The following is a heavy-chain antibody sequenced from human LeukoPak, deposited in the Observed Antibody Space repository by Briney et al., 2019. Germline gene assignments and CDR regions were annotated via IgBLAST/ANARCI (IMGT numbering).Heavy chain of an antibody. V-gene: IGHV3-33*01. CDR2: IWYDGSNK. CDR3: ARVYLERLTAGYFDH. CDR1: GFTFSDYT. Sequence: PGKSLRLSCAASGFTFSDYTIHWVRQAPGKGREWVAVIWYDGSNKYDADSVKGRFTISRDNSKNTLYLQMNSLRDDDSAAYFCARVYLERLTAGYFDHWGQGTQVTVSP. D-gene: IGHD2-8*01. J-gene: IGHJ4*02.